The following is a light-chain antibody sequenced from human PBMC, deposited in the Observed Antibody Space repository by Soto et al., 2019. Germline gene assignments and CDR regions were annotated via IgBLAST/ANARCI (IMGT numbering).Light chain of an antibody. CDR1: QTVLYSSNNKNY. J-gene: IGKJ4*01. V-gene: IGKV4-1*01. CDR3: QQYYSTPLT. CDR2: WAS. Sequence: DIVMTQSPDSLAVSLGERATINCKSSQTVLYSSNNKNYLAWYQQKPGQPPKLLIYWASIRQSGVPDRFSGSGSGTDFTLTISSLQAEEVAVYYCQQYYSTPLTFGGGTKVELK.